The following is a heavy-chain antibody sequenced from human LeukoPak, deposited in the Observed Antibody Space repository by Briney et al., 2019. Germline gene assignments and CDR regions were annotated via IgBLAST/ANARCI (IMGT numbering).Heavy chain of an antibody. J-gene: IGHJ4*02. CDR1: GFTFSSYS. D-gene: IGHD3/OR15-3a*01. Sequence: GGSLRLSCAASGFTFSSYSMNWVRQAPGKGLECVSSISSSYTHIYYAGSVKGRFTISRDNAKNSLYLQMNSLRAEDTAVYYCARGGVMIFKTKSFDYWGQGTLVTVSS. V-gene: IGHV3-21*06. CDR3: ARGGVMIFKTKSFDY. CDR2: ISSSYTHI.